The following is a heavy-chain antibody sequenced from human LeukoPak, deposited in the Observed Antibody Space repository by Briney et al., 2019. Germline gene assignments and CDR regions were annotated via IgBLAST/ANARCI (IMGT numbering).Heavy chain of an antibody. Sequence: SETLSLTCTVSGGSISTGGYYWSWIRQHPGKGLEWIGYIYYTGGTYYNPSLKSRVTISVDTSQNQFSMKLSSVTAADTAIYYCTGESGAFSPFGFWGQGTLVTVSS. J-gene: IGHJ4*02. CDR1: GGSISTGGYY. CDR2: IYYTGGT. CDR3: TGESGAFSPFGF. D-gene: IGHD1-26*01. V-gene: IGHV4-31*03.